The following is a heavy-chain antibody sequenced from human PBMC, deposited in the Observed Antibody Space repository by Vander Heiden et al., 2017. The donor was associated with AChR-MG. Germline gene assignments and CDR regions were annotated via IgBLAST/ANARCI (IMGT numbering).Heavy chain of an antibody. Sequence: QVTLKESGPVLVKPTETLTLTCTVSGFSLSNARMGVSWTRQPPGKALEWLAHIFSNDEKSYSTSLKSRLTISKDTSKSQVVLTMTNMDPVDTATYYCARTAGGNSYLVPFYYYYGMDVWGQGTTVTVSS. V-gene: IGHV2-26*01. CDR2: IFSNDEK. D-gene: IGHD2-21*02. J-gene: IGHJ6*02. CDR1: GFSLSNARMG. CDR3: ARTAGGNSYLVPFYYYYGMDV.